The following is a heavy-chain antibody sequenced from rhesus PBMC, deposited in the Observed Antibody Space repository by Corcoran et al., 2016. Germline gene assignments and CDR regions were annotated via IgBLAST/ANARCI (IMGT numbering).Heavy chain of an antibody. D-gene: IGHD3-16*01. J-gene: IGHJ4*01. Sequence: QVQLVQSGAEVKQPGASVKVFCKASGYNFTSYGINWVRQAPGQRLEWMGGISTNTGKPTYAQGFKERFTFSMDTSISTAYLQISSLKAEDTAVYYCARHSGSYYYLFDFWGQGVLVTVSS. CDR1: GYNFTSYG. CDR3: ARHSGSYYYLFDF. CDR2: ISTNTGKP. V-gene: IGHV7-114*01.